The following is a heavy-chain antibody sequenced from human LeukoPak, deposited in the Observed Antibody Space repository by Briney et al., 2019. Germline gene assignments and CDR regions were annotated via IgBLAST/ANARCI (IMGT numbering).Heavy chain of an antibody. Sequence: ASVRVSCKASGYTFTGYYMHWVRQPPGQGLEWMGRINPNSGGTNYAQKFQGRVTMTRDTSISTAYMELSRLRSDDTAVYYCARPHTVLYNWFDPWGQGTLVTVSS. CDR2: INPNSGGT. D-gene: IGHD4-11*01. V-gene: IGHV1-2*06. J-gene: IGHJ5*02. CDR1: GYTFTGYY. CDR3: ARPHTVLYNWFDP.